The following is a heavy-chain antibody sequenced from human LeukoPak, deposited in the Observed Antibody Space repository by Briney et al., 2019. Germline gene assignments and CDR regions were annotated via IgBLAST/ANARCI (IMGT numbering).Heavy chain of an antibody. J-gene: IGHJ4*02. Sequence: GAPVTVSCKASGYTFTGYYMHWVRQAPGQGLEWMGWINPNSGGTNYAQKFQGRVTMTRDTSISTAYMELSRLRSDDTAVYYCARGAGIAAAGTRYYFDYWGQGTLVTVSS. CDR3: ARGAGIAAAGTRYYFDY. V-gene: IGHV1-2*02. CDR1: GYTFTGYY. CDR2: INPNSGGT. D-gene: IGHD6-13*01.